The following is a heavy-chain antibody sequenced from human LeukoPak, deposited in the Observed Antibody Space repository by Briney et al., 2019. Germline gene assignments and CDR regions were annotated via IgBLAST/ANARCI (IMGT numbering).Heavy chain of an antibody. D-gene: IGHD6-13*01. CDR2: ISSSSSYI. CDR1: GFTFSSYS. Sequence: GGTLRLSCAASGFTFSSYSMNWVRQAPGKGLEWVSSISSSSSYIYYADSVKGRFPISRDNAKNSLYLQMNSLRAEDTAVYYCARGSWLQTNDYWGQGTLVTVSS. CDR3: ARGSWLQTNDY. J-gene: IGHJ4*02. V-gene: IGHV3-21*01.